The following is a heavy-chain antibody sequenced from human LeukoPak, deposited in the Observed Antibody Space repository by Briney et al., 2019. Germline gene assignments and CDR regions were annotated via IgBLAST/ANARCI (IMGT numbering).Heavy chain of an antibody. J-gene: IGHJ5*02. CDR2: IYYSGST. V-gene: IGHV4-39*07. CDR1: GGSISSSSYY. CDR3: ARVPPRLGWFDP. D-gene: IGHD3-9*01. Sequence: TSETLSLTCTVSGGSISSSSYYWGWIRQPPGKGLEWIGSIYYSGSTNYNPCLKSRVTISVDTSKNQFSQKLSSVTAADTAVYYCARVPPRLGWFDPWGQGTLVTVSS.